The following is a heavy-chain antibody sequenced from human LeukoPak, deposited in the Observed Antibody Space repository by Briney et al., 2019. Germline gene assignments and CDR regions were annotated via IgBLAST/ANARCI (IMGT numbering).Heavy chain of an antibody. V-gene: IGHV3-20*04. D-gene: IGHD3-10*01. CDR3: ARLVGGGSGTI. Sequence: GGSLRLSCAASGFTFDDYGVSWVRQAPGKGLEWVPGINWNGGSTGCADSVKGRFTISRDNAKNSLYLQMNSLRAEDTALYYCARLVGGGSGTIGGQGTLATVSS. J-gene: IGHJ4*02. CDR1: GFTFDDYG. CDR2: INWNGGST.